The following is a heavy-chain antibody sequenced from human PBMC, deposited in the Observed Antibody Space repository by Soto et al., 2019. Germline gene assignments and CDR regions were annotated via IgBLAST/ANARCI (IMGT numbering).Heavy chain of an antibody. D-gene: IGHD6-13*01. J-gene: IGHJ6*03. CDR1: GFSLSTSGMC. Sequence: SGPTLVNPTQTLTLACTFSGFSLSTSGMCVSWIRQPPGKALEWLARIDWDDDKYYSTSLKTRLTISKDTSKNQVVLTMTNMDPVDTATYYCARTKSSSWRRYYYYYMDVWGKGTTVTVSS. CDR3: ARTKSSSWRRYYYYYMDV. V-gene: IGHV2-70*11. CDR2: IDWDDDK.